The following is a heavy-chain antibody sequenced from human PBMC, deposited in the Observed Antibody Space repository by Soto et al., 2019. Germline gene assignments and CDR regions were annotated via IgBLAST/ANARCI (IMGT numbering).Heavy chain of an antibody. V-gene: IGHV3-7*01. D-gene: IGHD6-19*01. CDR2: INQDGSEK. Sequence: GGSLRLSCAASGFTFRSYWMSWVRQAPGKGLEWVANINQDGSEKYYVDSVKGRFTISRDNARNSLSLQLNSLRAEDTAVYYCERDGVEAGLYIDNWGQGTLVTVSS. J-gene: IGHJ4*02. CDR1: GFTFRSYW. CDR3: ERDGVEAGLYIDN.